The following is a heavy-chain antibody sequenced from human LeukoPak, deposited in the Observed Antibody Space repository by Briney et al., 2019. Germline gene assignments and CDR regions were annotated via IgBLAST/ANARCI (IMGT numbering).Heavy chain of an antibody. CDR3: ARGDAFSGDH. CDR2: TQPEGNEK. V-gene: IGHV3-7*03. CDR1: GFTFSSYA. Sequence: PGGSLRLSCAASGFTFSSYAMSWVRQAPGRGLEWVANTQPEGNEKFYVESVKGRFTISRDNTKDLLFLQMNDLRVEDTGVYYCARGDAFSGDHWGQGTQDTVST. D-gene: IGHD3-16*01. J-gene: IGHJ4*02.